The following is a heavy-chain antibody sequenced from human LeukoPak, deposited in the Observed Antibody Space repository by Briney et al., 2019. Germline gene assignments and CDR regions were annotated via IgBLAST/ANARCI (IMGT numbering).Heavy chain of an antibody. D-gene: IGHD3-3*01. J-gene: IGHJ6*02. CDR3: ARAYDFWSGYSHYGMDV. CDR2: IYHSGST. V-gene: IGHV4-4*02. Sequence: SETLSLTCAVSGGSISGSNWWSWVRQPPGKGLEWIGEIYHSGSTNYNPSLKSRVTISVDKSKNQFSLKLSSVTAADTAVYYCARAYDFWSGYSHYGMDVWGQGTTVTVSS. CDR1: GGSISGSNW.